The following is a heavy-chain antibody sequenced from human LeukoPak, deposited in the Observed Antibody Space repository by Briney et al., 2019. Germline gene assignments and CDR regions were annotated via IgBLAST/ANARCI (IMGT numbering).Heavy chain of an antibody. D-gene: IGHD6-6*01. V-gene: IGHV3-33*01. CDR2: IWYDGSNK. J-gene: IGHJ4*02. CDR3: ARAGSELLVRIDY. Sequence: PGGSLRLSCAASGFTFSSYGMHWVRQAPGKGLEWVAVIWYDGSNKYYADSVKGRFTISRDNSKNTLYLQMNSLRAEDTAVYYCARAGSELLVRIDYWGQGTPVTVSS. CDR1: GFTFSSYG.